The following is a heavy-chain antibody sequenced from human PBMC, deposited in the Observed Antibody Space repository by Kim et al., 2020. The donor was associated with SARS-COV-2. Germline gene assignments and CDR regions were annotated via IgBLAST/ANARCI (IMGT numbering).Heavy chain of an antibody. J-gene: IGHJ4*02. CDR1: GGSFSGYY. CDR2: INHSGST. D-gene: IGHD5-12*01. CDR3: ARGGPSRWLPRPTRGYFDY. Sequence: SETLSLTCAVYGGSFSGYYWSWIRQPPGKGLEWIGEINHSGSTNYNPSLKSRVTISVDTSKNQFSLKLSSVTAADTAVYYCARGGPSRWLPRPTRGYFDYWGQGTLVTVSS. V-gene: IGHV4-34*01.